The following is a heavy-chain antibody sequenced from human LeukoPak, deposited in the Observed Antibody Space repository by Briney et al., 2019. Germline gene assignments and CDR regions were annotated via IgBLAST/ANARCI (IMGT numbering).Heavy chain of an antibody. Sequence: ASVKVSCKASGYTFTSYGIRWVRQAPGPGLEWIGWISAYNGNTNYAQKLQGRVTMNTDTSTSTAYMELRSLRSDNTAVYYSAREPMTTVTTDGGYFDYWGQGTLVTVSS. CDR3: AREPMTTVTTDGGYFDY. CDR2: ISAYNGNT. CDR1: GYTFTSYG. J-gene: IGHJ4*02. V-gene: IGHV1-18*04. D-gene: IGHD4-17*01.